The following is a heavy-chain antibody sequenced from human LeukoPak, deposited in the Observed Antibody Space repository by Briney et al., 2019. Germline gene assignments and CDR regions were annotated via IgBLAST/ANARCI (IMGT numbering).Heavy chain of an antibody. CDR3: ARDAVN. J-gene: IGHJ4*02. Sequence: GGSLRLSCAASGFTFSYYWMHWVRHGPGKGLVWVSRIDSDGSSTNYADSVKGRFTISRDNVKNTLYLQMNSLTAEDTAVYYCARDAVNWSQGTLVTVSS. V-gene: IGHV3-74*01. CDR2: IDSDGSST. CDR1: GFTFSYYW. D-gene: IGHD6-19*01.